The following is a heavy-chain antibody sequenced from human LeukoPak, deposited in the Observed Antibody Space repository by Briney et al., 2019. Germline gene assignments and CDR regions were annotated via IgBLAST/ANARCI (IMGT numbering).Heavy chain of an antibody. CDR3: TRALHHLVVVTPILY. CDR1: GFTFGDYA. J-gene: IGHJ4*02. V-gene: IGHV3-49*04. Sequence: QTGGSLRLSCATSGFTFGDYAMNWVRQAPGKGLEWVGFIRSKPYRGTAEYAASVKGRFTISRDDSKSIAYLQMSSLKTEDTAVYYCTRALHHLVVVTPILYWGQGTLVTVSS. CDR2: IRSKPYRGTA. D-gene: IGHD2-21*02.